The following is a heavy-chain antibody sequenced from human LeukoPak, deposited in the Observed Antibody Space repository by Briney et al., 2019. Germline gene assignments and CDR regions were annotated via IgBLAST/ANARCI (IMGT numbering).Heavy chain of an antibody. CDR3: TRPAYTAAYDL. J-gene: IGHJ3*01. Sequence: PGGSLRLSCAASGFTFSSYSMNWVRQAPGKGLEWVSSISGSGNYIYYAGSVKGRFTISRDNAKGSLYLQMNILRAEDTAVYYCTRPAYTAAYDLWGQGTMVTVSS. CDR2: ISGSGNYI. V-gene: IGHV3-21*01. CDR1: GFTFSSYS. D-gene: IGHD3-16*01.